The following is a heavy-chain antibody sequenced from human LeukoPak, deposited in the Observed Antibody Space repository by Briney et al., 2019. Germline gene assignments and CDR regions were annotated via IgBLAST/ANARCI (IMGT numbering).Heavy chain of an antibody. D-gene: IGHD1-26*01. CDR2: ISRFGIT. CDR1: IESTSGNY. J-gene: IGHJ4*02. Sequence: SETLSLTCSVSIESTSGNYWSWVRQAPGKGLEWIGEISRFGITNYHPSLKSRVTMSLDRSKNQFSLELTSVTAADSGVYYCARELLGAPTPGAYWGQGTLVTVSS. V-gene: IGHV4-34*01. CDR3: ARELLGAPTPGAY.